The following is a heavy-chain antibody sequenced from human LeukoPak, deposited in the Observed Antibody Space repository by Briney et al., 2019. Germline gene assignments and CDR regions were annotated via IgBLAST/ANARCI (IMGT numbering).Heavy chain of an antibody. J-gene: IGHJ4*02. Sequence: ASVRVSCKASGYTFTVYYMHWVRQAPGQGREWVGWINPNSGGTNYAQKFQGRVTMTRDTSISTAYMELSRLRSDDTAVYYCARVVTGTGPIADFDYWGQGTLVTVSS. V-gene: IGHV1-2*02. D-gene: IGHD6-19*01. CDR1: GYTFTVYY. CDR3: ARVVTGTGPIADFDY. CDR2: INPNSGGT.